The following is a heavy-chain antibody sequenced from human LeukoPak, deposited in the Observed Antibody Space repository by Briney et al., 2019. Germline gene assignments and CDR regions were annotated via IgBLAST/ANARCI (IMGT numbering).Heavy chain of an antibody. CDR1: GGTFSSYA. D-gene: IGHD6-13*01. J-gene: IGHJ5*02. CDR3: ARDARAGVQAEKYNWFDP. CDR2: IIPIFGTA. V-gene: IGHV1-69*05. Sequence: SVKVSCKASGGTFSSYAISWVRQAPGQGLEWMGGIIPIFGTANYAQKFQGRVTITTDESTSTAYMELSSLRSEDTAVYYCARDARAGVQAEKYNWFDPWGQGTLVTVSS.